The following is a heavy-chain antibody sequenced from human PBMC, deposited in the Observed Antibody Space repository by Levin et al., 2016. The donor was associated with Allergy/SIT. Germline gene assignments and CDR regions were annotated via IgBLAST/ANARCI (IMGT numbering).Heavy chain of an antibody. D-gene: IGHD5-12*01. CDR2: VYYTGRT. J-gene: IGHJ2*01. Sequence: RQAPGKGLEWIGYVYYTGRTNFNPSLKSRVTMSMDTSKSQFSLKLRSVTAADTAVYYCARDIEWGSYFGPWGRGTLVTVSS. CDR3: ARDIEWGSYFGP. V-gene: IGHV4-59*01.